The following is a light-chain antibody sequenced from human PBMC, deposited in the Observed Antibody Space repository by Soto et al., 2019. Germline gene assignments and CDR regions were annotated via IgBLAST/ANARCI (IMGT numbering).Light chain of an antibody. V-gene: IGLV2-14*01. CDR3: GSYTTSTTIVL. CDR1: SSDVGVFDF. J-gene: IGLJ2*01. Sequence: QSVLTQPASVSGSPGQSITISCTGTSSDVGVFDFVSWYQHHPGKAPQLIIYEVTNRPSGVSNRFSGSKSGNTASLIISGLQAADEDAYYFGSYTTSTTIVLFGGGTQLTVL. CDR2: EVT.